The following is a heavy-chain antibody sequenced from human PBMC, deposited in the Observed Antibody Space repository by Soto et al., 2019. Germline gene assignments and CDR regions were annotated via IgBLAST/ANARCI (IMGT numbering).Heavy chain of an antibody. Sequence: GGSLRLSCAASGFTFSSYSMNWVRQAPGKGLEWVSYISSSSSTIYYADSVKGRFTISRDNAKNSLYLQMNSLRAEDTAVYYCASSRDLEWLLDAFDIWGQGTMVTVSS. CDR2: ISSSSSTI. J-gene: IGHJ3*02. D-gene: IGHD3-3*01. CDR1: GFTFSSYS. V-gene: IGHV3-48*01. CDR3: ASSRDLEWLLDAFDI.